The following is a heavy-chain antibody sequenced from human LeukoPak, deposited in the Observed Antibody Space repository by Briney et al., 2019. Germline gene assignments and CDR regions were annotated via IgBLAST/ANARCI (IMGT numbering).Heavy chain of an antibody. V-gene: IGHV3-23*01. CDR1: GFTLSPFSNA. D-gene: IGHD5-12*01. Sequence: GGSLRLSCAASGFTLSPFSNAWMSWVRQAPGKGLEWVSGISGSGAGTYYADSVKGRFTISRDNPKNTLYLQMNSMRAEDTAVYYCAKGGGYSGFDSGWLDPWGQGTLVTVSS. CDR2: ISGSGAGT. CDR3: AKGGGYSGFDSGWLDP. J-gene: IGHJ5*02.